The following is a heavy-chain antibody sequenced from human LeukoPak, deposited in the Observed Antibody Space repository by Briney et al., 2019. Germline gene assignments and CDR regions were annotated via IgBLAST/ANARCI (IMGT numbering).Heavy chain of an antibody. CDR3: ARDGRSGYYSHFDY. Sequence: ASVKVSCKASGYTFTGYYMHWVRQTPGQGLEWMGWINPNSGGTNYAQKFQGRVTMTRDTSISTAYMELSRLRSDDTAVYYCARDGRSGYYSHFDYWGQGTLVTVSS. CDR2: INPNSGGT. D-gene: IGHD3-22*01. J-gene: IGHJ4*02. CDR1: GYTFTGYY. V-gene: IGHV1-2*02.